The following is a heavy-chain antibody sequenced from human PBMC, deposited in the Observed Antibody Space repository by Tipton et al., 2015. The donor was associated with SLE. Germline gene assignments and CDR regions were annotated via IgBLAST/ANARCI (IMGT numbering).Heavy chain of an antibody. CDR3: ARDDYGEYAPPRAFDI. CDR2: ISSSGSTI. J-gene: IGHJ3*02. Sequence: SLRLSCAASGFTFSSYEMNWVRQAPGKGLEWVSYISSSGSTIDYADSVKGRYTISRDNAKNSLYLQMNSLRAEDTAVYYCARDDYGEYAPPRAFDIWGQGTMVTVSS. CDR1: GFTFSSYE. V-gene: IGHV3-48*03. D-gene: IGHD4-17*01.